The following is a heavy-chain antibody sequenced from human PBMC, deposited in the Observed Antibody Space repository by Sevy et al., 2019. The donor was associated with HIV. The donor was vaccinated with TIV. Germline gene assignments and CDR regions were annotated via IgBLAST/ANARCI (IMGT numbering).Heavy chain of an antibody. Sequence: SETLSLTCAVSGGSISSGGYSWSWIRQPPGKGLEWIGYIYHSGSTYYNPSLKSRVTISVDRSKNQFSRKLSSVTAADTAVYYCARGPDYGDYFDWFDPWGQGTLVTVSS. J-gene: IGHJ5*02. CDR3: ARGPDYGDYFDWFDP. V-gene: IGHV4-30-2*01. CDR2: IYHSGST. D-gene: IGHD4-17*01. CDR1: GGSISSGGYS.